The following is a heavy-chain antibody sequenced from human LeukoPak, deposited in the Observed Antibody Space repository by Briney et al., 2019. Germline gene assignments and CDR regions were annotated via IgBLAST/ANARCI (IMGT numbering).Heavy chain of an antibody. V-gene: IGHV3-21*01. CDR2: ISSSSSYI. CDR1: GFTVSSNY. J-gene: IGHJ4*02. CDR3: ARDLLGDY. Sequence: GGSLRLSCAASGFTVSSNYMSWVRQAPGKGLEWVSSISSSSSYIYYADSVKGRFTISRDNAKNSLYLQMNSLRAEDTAVYYCARDLLGDYWGQGTLVTVSS.